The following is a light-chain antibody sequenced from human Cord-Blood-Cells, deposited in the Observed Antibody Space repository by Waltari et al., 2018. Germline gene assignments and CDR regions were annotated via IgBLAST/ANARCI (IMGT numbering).Light chain of an antibody. CDR1: QSVSSSY. Sequence: EIVLTQSPGTLSLSPGERATLSCRASQSVSSSYLAGYQQKPGQAPRLLIYGASSRATGIPDGFSGSGSGTDCTLAISRLEPEDFAVYYCQQYGSSPPTFGQGTNVEIK. CDR2: GAS. V-gene: IGKV3-20*01. J-gene: IGKJ1*01. CDR3: QQYGSSPPT.